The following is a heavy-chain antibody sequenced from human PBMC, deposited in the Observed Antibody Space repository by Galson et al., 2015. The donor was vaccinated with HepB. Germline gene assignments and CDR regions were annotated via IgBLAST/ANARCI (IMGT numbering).Heavy chain of an antibody. CDR2: ISYDGSNK. D-gene: IGHD2-2*01. V-gene: IGHV3-30*04. CDR3: ARDQIVVVPAAQLYYYYYYGMDV. CDR1: GFTFSSYA. J-gene: IGHJ6*02. Sequence: SLRLSCAASGFTFSSYAMHWVRQAPGKGLEWVAVISYDGSNKYYADSVKGRFTISRDNSKNTLYLQMNSLRAEDTAVYYCARDQIVVVPAAQLYYYYYYGMDVWGQGTTVTVSS.